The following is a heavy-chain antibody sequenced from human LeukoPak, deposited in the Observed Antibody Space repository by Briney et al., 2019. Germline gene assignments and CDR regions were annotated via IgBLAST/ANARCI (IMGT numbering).Heavy chain of an antibody. V-gene: IGHV3-7*01. D-gene: IGHD2-2*03. Sequence: GGSLRLSCAASGFTFSSYWMNWVRQAPGKGLEWVANIKQDGSEKYYVDSVKGRFTISRDNAKNSLYLQMNSLRAEDTAVYYSASGGKIWISWDQGTLVTVSS. J-gene: IGHJ5*02. CDR1: GFTFSSYW. CDR3: ASGGKIWIS. CDR2: IKQDGSEK.